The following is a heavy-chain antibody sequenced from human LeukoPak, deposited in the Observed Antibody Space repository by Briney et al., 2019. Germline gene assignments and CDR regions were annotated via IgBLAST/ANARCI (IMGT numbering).Heavy chain of an antibody. CDR2: ISSSGSTI. Sequence: GGSLRLSCAASGFTFSSYEMNWVRQAPGKGLEWVSYISSSGSTIYYADSVKGRFTISRDNAKNSLYLQMNSLRAEDMAVYYCARVSGDSSGYFDYWGQGTLVTVSS. J-gene: IGHJ4*02. V-gene: IGHV3-48*03. CDR3: ARVSGDSSGYFDY. D-gene: IGHD3-22*01. CDR1: GFTFSSYE.